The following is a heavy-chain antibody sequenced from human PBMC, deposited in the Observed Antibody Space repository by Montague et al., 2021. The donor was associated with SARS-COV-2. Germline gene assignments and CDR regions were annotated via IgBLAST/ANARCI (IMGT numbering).Heavy chain of an antibody. V-gene: IGHV4-59*01. CDR2: IYDGGAV. Sequence: SETLSLTCTVSGGSITGYYWSWLRRSPGKGLEWTAYIYDGGAVNSNPSLGSRVTISTDTSKNQLSLKVNSVTAAATAVYYCVRDHPYGGPRGAYDIWGQGKLFTVSP. CDR1: GGSITGYY. J-gene: IGHJ3*02. D-gene: IGHD4-23*01. CDR3: VRDHPYGGPRGAYDI.